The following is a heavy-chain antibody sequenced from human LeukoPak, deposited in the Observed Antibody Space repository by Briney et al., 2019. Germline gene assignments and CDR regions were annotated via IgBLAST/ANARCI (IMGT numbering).Heavy chain of an antibody. CDR1: GFTLSSYA. CDR3: XXXXWLQSSYFDY. CDR2: ISGSGGST. J-gene: IGHJ4*02. D-gene: IGHD5-24*01. Sequence: PGGSLRLSCAASGFTLSSYAMSWVRQAPGKGLEWVSAISGSGGSTYYADSVKGRFTISRDNSKNTLYLQMSSLRAEDTAVYYXXXXXWLQSSYFDYWGQGTLVTVSS. V-gene: IGHV3-23*01.